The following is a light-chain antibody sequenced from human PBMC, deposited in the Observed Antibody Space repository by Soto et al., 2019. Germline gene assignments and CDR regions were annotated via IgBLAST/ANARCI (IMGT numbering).Light chain of an antibody. CDR3: LQGTHWPYT. CDR2: KLS. CDR1: QSLVYXXXXXX. J-gene: IGKJ2*01. Sequence: DVVMTQSPLSLPVTLGQPASISCRSSQSLVYXXXXXXLXWFQQRPGQSPRRLIYKLSKRDXGVPXXXXXXXXXXXXXXNISRVEAEDVGVYYCLQGTHWPYTFGQGTKLEIK. V-gene: IGKV2-30*01.